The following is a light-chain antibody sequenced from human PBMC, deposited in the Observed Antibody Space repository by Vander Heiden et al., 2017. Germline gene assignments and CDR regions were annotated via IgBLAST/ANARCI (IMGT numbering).Light chain of an antibody. Sequence: ELVMTQSPATLSVSPGERATLSCRASQSVRSNLAWYQLKPGQSPRLLIYGASTRATGIPARFSGSGSGTEFTLTISSLQSEDFAIYYCQQYDNWPPLTFGGGTRVEIK. CDR1: QSVRSN. J-gene: IGKJ4*01. CDR2: GAS. CDR3: QQYDNWPPLT. V-gene: IGKV3-15*01.